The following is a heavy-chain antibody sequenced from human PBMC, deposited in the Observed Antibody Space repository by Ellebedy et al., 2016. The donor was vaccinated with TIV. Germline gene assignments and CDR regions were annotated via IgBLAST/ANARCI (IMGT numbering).Heavy chain of an antibody. V-gene: IGHV1-69*13. CDR3: AKSSSGWDYFDYYYMDV. J-gene: IGHJ6*03. CDR1: GGTFSGYG. Sequence: SVKVSCXASGGTFSGYGISWVRQAPGQGLEWMGGFIPIFRKANHAQKFQGRVTITADESTSTAYMELSRLTSDDTAVYFCAKSSSGWDYFDYYYMDVWGKGTTVTVSS. CDR2: FIPIFRKA. D-gene: IGHD6-19*01.